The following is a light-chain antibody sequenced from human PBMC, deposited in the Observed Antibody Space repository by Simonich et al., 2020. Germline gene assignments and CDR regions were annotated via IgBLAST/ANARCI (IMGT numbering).Light chain of an antibody. CDR1: SSDVGGFNL. V-gene: IGLV2-23*01. CDR2: EGS. J-gene: IGLJ2*01. Sequence: QSALPQPASVSGSPGQSFPISCTGTSSDVGGFNLVSWYQQHPGKAPNLMIYEGSKRPSGVSNRFSGSKSGNTASLTISGLQAEDEADYYCCSYAGSSTVVFGGGTKLTVL. CDR3: CSYAGSSTVV.